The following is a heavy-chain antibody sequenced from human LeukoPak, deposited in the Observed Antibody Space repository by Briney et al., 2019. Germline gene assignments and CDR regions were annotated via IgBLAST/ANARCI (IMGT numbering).Heavy chain of an antibody. Sequence: PGGSLRLSCAASGFTFSDFYMDSVRQLPGKGLEWLARSGNKAANFPPFDAATVRGRFTIFRDHSKASLYLQMNSLKSEDTAVYYCVRGFNSLDIWGQGTMVAVSS. CDR2: SGNKAANFPP. CDR1: GFTFSDFY. J-gene: IGHJ3*02. CDR3: VRGFNSLDI. V-gene: IGHV3-72*01.